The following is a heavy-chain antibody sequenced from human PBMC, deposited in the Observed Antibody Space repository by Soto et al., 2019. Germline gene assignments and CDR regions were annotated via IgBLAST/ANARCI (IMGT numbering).Heavy chain of an antibody. D-gene: IGHD1-7*01. CDR3: ARDRTKPYYYGMDV. J-gene: IGHJ6*02. CDR2: IYYSGST. Sequence: PSETLSLTCTVSGGSTSSYYWSGIRQPPGKGLEWIGYIYYSGSTNYNPSLKSRVTISVDTSKNQFSLKLSSVTAADTAVYYCARDRTKPYYYGMDVWGQGTTVTVS. V-gene: IGHV4-59*01. CDR1: GGSTSSYY.